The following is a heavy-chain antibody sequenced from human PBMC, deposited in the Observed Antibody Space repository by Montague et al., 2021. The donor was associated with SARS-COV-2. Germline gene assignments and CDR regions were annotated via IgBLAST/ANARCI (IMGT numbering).Heavy chain of an antibody. CDR2: IYYSGKS. CDR1: GGSVSSGTYY. V-gene: IGHV4-39*01. CDR3: ARPQPYYVLLTGNPFDV. J-gene: IGHJ3*01. D-gene: IGHD3-9*01. Sequence: SETLSLTCTVSGGSVSSGTYYWGWIRQPPGKGLEWIGSIYYSGKSDYNPTLKSRATIFLDTSKNQFSLKLSSVTAADTAVYYCARPQPYYVLLTGNPFDVWGQGTMVTVSS.